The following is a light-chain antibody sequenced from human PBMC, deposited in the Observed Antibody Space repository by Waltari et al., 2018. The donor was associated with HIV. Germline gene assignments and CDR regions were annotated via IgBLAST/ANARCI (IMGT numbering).Light chain of an antibody. Sequence: EILLTKSPGTLSLAPGERATLSCRASQTVDRNYLSWYQKKPGQGPRLLVLGASRRATGIPDRFSGSGSGTDFTLTISRLEPEDFAVYYCQQYDRSWVTFGGGTKVEIK. CDR3: QQYDRSWVT. V-gene: IGKV3-20*01. J-gene: IGKJ4*01. CDR1: QTVDRNY. CDR2: GAS.